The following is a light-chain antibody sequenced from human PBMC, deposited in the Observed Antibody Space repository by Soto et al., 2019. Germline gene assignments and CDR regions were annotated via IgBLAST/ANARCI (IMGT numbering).Light chain of an antibody. CDR2: LEGSGSY. CDR1: SGHSSYI. V-gene: IGLV4-60*03. J-gene: IGLJ3*02. CDR3: ETWDSAQSV. Sequence: QSVLTQSSSASASLGSSVKFTCTLSSGHSSYIIAWHQQQPGKAPRYLMKLEGSGSYNKGSVVPDRFSGSSSGADRYLTICHLQSEDEDDYYCETWDSAQSVFGLWTQLTVL.